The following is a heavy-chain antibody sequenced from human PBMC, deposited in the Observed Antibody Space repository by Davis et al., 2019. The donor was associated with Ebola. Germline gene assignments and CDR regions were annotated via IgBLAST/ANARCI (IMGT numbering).Heavy chain of an antibody. D-gene: IGHD3-10*01. CDR2: IYYSGST. CDR1: GGSISSSSYY. Sequence: MPSETLSLTCTVSGGSISSSSYYWGWIRQPPGKGLEWIGSIYYSGSTYYNPSLKSRVTISVDTSKNQFSLKLSSVTAADTAVYYCARPLWFGELLLDYYGMDVRGQGTTVTVSS. V-gene: IGHV4-39*01. CDR3: ARPLWFGELLLDYYGMDV. J-gene: IGHJ6*02.